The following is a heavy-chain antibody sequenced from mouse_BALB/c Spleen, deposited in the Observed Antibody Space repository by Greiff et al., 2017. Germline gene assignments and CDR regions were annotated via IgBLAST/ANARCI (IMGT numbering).Heavy chain of an antibody. D-gene: IGHD1-1*01. J-gene: IGHJ3*01. V-gene: IGHV14-3*02. Sequence: EVKLQESGAELVKPGASVKLSCTASGFNFKDSYMHWVKQRPEQGLEWIGWIDPANGNTEYDQKFQGKATITADTSSNTAYLQLSSLTSEDAAVYYCARDNYYSSPWFAYWGQGTLVTVSS. CDR2: IDPANGNT. CDR1: GFNFKDSY. CDR3: ARDNYYSSPWFAY.